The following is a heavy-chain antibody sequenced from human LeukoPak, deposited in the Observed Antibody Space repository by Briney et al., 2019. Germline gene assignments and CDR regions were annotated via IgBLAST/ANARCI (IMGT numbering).Heavy chain of an antibody. V-gene: IGHV3-7*01. J-gene: IGHJ4*02. D-gene: IGHD1-26*01. Sequence: GGSLRLSCVASGFTFSTYWMSWVRQAPGKGLEWVANIKEDGSEKYYVDSVKGRFTISRGNAKNSLYLQMNSLRAEDTAVYYCARDLPGAQAFDYWGQGTLVTVSS. CDR2: IKEDGSEK. CDR3: ARDLPGAQAFDY. CDR1: GFTFSTYW.